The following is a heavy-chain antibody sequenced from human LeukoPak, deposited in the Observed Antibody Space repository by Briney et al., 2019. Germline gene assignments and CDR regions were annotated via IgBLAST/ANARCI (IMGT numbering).Heavy chain of an antibody. CDR3: AVRIPAATILDY. D-gene: IGHD2-2*01. CDR1: GYTFTSYG. V-gene: IGHV1-18*01. CDR2: ISAYNGNT. J-gene: IGHJ4*02. Sequence: ASVKVSCKASGYTFTSYGISWVRQAPGQGLEWMGWISAYNGNTNYAQKLQGRVTMTTDTSTSTAYMELRSLRSDDTAVYYCAVRIPAATILDYWGQGTLVTVSS.